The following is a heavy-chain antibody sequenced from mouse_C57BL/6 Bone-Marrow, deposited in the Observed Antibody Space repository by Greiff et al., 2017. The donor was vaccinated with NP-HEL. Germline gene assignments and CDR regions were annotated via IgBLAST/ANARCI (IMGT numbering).Heavy chain of an antibody. Sequence: EVHLVESGGDLVKPGGSLKLSCAASGFTFSSYGMSWVRQTPDKRLEWVATISSGGSYTYYPDSVKGRFTISRDNAKNTLYLQMSSLKSEDTAMYYCARQDSSGYVDYWGQGTTLTVSS. CDR3: ARQDSSGYVDY. D-gene: IGHD3-2*02. CDR2: ISSGGSYT. CDR1: GFTFSSYG. V-gene: IGHV5-6*01. J-gene: IGHJ2*01.